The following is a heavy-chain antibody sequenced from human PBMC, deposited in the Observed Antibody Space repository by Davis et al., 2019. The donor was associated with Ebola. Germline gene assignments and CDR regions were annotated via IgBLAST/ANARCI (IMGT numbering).Heavy chain of an antibody. J-gene: IGHJ4*02. CDR2: ISSSSSTI. CDR1: GFTFSSYS. D-gene: IGHD1-14*01. Sequence: GESLKISCAASGFTFSSYSMNWVRQAPGKGLEWVSYISSSSSTIYYADSVKGRFTISRDNAKNSLYLQMNSLRADDTAVYYCARDVAGRAGYWGQGTLVTVSS. V-gene: IGHV3-48*01. CDR3: ARDVAGRAGY.